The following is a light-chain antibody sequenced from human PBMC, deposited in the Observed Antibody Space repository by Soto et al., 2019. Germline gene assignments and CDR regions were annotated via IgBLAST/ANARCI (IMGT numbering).Light chain of an antibody. V-gene: IGKV1-27*01. CDR2: AAS. CDR1: QGIGNH. Sequence: DIPMIQSPSSLSAYVGARVTISCRASQGIGNHLAWYQQKPGKVPKLLIHAASTLQSGVPSRFSGSGSGTDFTLTISSLQPEDVATYFCEMYNIAPLITFGQGTRLEIK. J-gene: IGKJ5*01. CDR3: EMYNIAPLIT.